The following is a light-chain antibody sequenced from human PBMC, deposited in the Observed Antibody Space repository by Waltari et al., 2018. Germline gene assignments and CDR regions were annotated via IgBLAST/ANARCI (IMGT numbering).Light chain of an antibody. CDR3: QQYNSYWT. Sequence: DIQMTQSPSTLSASVGDRVTITCRASQRISIWLAWYQQKPGKAPKLLIYKASSLESGVPARFSGSGSGTEFTLTISSLQPDDFATYYCQQYNSYWTFGQGTKVEIK. CDR2: KAS. J-gene: IGKJ1*01. CDR1: QRISIW. V-gene: IGKV1-5*03.